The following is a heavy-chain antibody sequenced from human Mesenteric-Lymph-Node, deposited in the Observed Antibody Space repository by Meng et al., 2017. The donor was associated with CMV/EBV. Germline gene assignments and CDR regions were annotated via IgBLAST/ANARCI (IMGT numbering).Heavy chain of an antibody. J-gene: IGHJ4*02. CDR3: ASKAAVTPIDY. V-gene: IGHV4-38-2*02. D-gene: IGHD2-21*02. CDR2: IFQSGST. CDR1: GYSISSSYY. Sequence: GSLRLSCTVSGYSISSSYYWGWIRQPPGKGLEWVVSIFQSGSTYYNPSLKARVSISLDASKNQFSLKLSSVTAADTAIYYCASKAAVTPIDYWGQGTLVTVSS.